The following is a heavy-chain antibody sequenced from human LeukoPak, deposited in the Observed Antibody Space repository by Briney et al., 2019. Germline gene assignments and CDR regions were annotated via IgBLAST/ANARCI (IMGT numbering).Heavy chain of an antibody. CDR1: GYTFTSYG. Sequence: ASVKVSCKASGYTFTSYGISWVRQAPGQGLEWMGWISAYNGNTNYAQKFQGRVTMTSDTSISTAYMELSRLRSDDTAVYYCARDRPKYSSSWYDYYYYMDVWGKGTTVTISS. CDR3: ARDRPKYSSSWYDYYYYMDV. CDR2: ISAYNGNT. J-gene: IGHJ6*03. V-gene: IGHV1-18*01. D-gene: IGHD6-13*01.